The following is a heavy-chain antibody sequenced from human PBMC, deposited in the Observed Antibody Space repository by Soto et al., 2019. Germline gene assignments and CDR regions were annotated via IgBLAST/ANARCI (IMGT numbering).Heavy chain of an antibody. V-gene: IGHV6-1*01. CDR2: TYYRSRWYN. CDR1: GESVSRNSAA. CDR3: AGTTSHQWYYMDV. J-gene: IGHJ6*03. D-gene: IGHD1-7*01. Sequence: SQTLSLTCAISGESVSRNSAAWNWIRLSPSRGLEWLARTYYRSRWYNDYAVSVRSRITVNPDTSKNQFSLQLTSVTPEDTAVYYCAGTTSHQWYYMDVWGKGTTVTVS.